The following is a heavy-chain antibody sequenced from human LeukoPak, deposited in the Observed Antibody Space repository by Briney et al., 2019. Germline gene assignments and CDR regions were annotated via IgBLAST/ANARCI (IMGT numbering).Heavy chain of an antibody. V-gene: IGHV3-7*01. J-gene: IGHJ4*02. CDR1: GFTFSNGW. D-gene: IGHD4-17*01. CDR2: IKQDGSEK. CDR3: ARTYGDYVNYFDY. Sequence: GGSLRPSCAASGFTFSNGWMNWVRQAPGKGLEWVANIKQDGSEKYYVDSVKGRFTISRDNAKNSLYLQMNGLRAEDTAVYYCARTYGDYVNYFDYWGQGTLVTVSS.